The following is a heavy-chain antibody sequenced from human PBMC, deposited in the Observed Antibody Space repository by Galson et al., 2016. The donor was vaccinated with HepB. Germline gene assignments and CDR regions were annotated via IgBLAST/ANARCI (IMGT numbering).Heavy chain of an antibody. V-gene: IGHV4-4*02. Sequence: SETLSLTCAVSGVSISSSNWWSWVRQPPGKGLEWIGEIYHSGSTNYNPSLKSRITISVDKSKNQFSLKLNSVTAADTAVYYCARTVATGDSYVHYWGQGTLVTVSS. J-gene: IGHJ4*02. CDR2: IYHSGST. CDR3: ARTVATGDSYVHY. CDR1: GVSISSSNW. D-gene: IGHD3-10*02.